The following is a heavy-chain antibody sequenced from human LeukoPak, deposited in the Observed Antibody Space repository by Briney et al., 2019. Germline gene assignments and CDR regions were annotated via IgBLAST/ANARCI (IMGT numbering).Heavy chain of an antibody. J-gene: IGHJ3*02. CDR3: ARGGSSWYSSAFDI. CDR2: ISGSSSYI. CDR1: GFTFSSYS. Sequence: GGSLRLSCAASGFTFSSYSMNWVRQAPGKGLEWVSSISGSSSYIYYADSVKGRFTISRDNAKNSLYLQMNSLRAEDTAVYYCARGGSSWYSSAFDIWGQGTMVTVSS. D-gene: IGHD6-13*01. V-gene: IGHV3-21*01.